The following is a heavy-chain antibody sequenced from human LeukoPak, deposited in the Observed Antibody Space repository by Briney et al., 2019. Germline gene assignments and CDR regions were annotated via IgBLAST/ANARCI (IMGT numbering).Heavy chain of an antibody. Sequence: AGGSLRLSCAASGFTFSSYSMKWVRQAPGKGLEWVSSISSSSSYIYYADSVKGRFTISRDNAKNSLYLQMNSLRAEDTAVYYCARVVVAVAGPIDYWGQGTLVTVSS. CDR1: GFTFSSYS. D-gene: IGHD6-19*01. CDR2: ISSSSSYI. J-gene: IGHJ4*02. CDR3: ARVVVAVAGPIDY. V-gene: IGHV3-21*01.